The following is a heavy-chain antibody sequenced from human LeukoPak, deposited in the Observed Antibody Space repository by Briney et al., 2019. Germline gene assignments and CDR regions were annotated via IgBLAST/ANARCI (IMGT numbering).Heavy chain of an antibody. J-gene: IGHJ5*02. D-gene: IGHD3-10*01. CDR2: ISGSGGST. CDR1: GFTFSSYA. CDR3: AKVRMSWFGELNWFDP. Sequence: GASLRLSCAASGFTFSSYAMSWVRQAPGKGLEWVSAISGSGGSTYYADSVKGRFTISRDNSKNTLYLQMNSLRAEDTAVYYCAKVRMSWFGELNWFDPWGQGTLVTVSS. V-gene: IGHV3-23*01.